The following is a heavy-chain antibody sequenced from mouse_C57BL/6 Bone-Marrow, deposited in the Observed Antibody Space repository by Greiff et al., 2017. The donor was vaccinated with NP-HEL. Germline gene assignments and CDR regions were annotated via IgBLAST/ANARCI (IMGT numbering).Heavy chain of an antibody. Sequence: DVKLQESGGGLVKPGGSLKLSCAASGFTFSDYGMHWVRQAPEKGLEWVAYISSGSSTIYYADTVKGRFTISRDNAKNTLFLQMTSLRSEDTAMYYCARDFGYYAMDYWGQGTSVTVSS. V-gene: IGHV5-17*01. CDR3: ARDFGYYAMDY. J-gene: IGHJ4*01. CDR2: ISSGSSTI. CDR1: GFTFSDYG.